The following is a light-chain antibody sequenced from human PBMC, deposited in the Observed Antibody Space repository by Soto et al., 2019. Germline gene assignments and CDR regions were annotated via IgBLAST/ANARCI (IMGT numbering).Light chain of an antibody. Sequence: EVVMTQSPATLSLSPGERATLSCRASQSVDSNLAWYQQKLGQAPRLLIYDASTRATSAPARFSGSGSGTEFTLTISSLESEDFAVYYCQQYYYWPSNSFGQGTKVDIK. CDR3: QQYYYWPSNS. CDR2: DAS. V-gene: IGKV3-15*01. J-gene: IGKJ2*03. CDR1: QSVDSN.